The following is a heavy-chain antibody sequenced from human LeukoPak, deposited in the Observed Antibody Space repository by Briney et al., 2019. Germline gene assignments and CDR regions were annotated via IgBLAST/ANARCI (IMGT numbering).Heavy chain of an antibody. D-gene: IGHD3-22*01. CDR2: ISSSSSYI. V-gene: IGHV3-21*01. CDR3: ARDYSSGYPDFDD. J-gene: IGHJ4*02. Sequence: PGGSLRLSYAASGFTFSSYAMSWVRQAPGKGLEWVSSISSSSSYIYYADSVKGRFTISRDNAKNSLYLQMNSLRAEDTAVYYCARDYSSGYPDFDDWDQGTLVSVSS. CDR1: GFTFSSYA.